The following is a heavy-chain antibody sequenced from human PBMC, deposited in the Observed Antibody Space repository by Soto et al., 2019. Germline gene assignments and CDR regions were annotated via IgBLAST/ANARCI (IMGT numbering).Heavy chain of an antibody. CDR3: AKVRHQGDTYYYYGLGL. V-gene: IGHV4-31*03. Sequence: PSETLSLTCSVSGVSISNGGNYWSWIRQRPGKGLEWIGYTFYLGSTDYNQSLKSRVIISMDTSKNQFSLRLSSVTAADTAVYYCAKVRHQGDTYYYYGLGLWGQGTTVTVSS. CDR2: TFYLGST. CDR1: GVSISNGGNY. D-gene: IGHD6-6*01. J-gene: IGHJ6*02.